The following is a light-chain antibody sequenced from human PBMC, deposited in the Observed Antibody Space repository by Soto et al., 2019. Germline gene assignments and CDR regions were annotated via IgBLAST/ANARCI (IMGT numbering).Light chain of an antibody. Sequence: DIQMTQSPSSLSASVGDRVTITCRSSQNIRGYLNWYQQKPGKAPKLLIYAASSLQGGVPSRFSGSGSGTDFILTISSLLPEDFGSYYCQQSYSTWTFGQGTKVEVK. CDR1: QNIRGY. CDR2: AAS. V-gene: IGKV1-39*01. CDR3: QQSYSTWT. J-gene: IGKJ1*01.